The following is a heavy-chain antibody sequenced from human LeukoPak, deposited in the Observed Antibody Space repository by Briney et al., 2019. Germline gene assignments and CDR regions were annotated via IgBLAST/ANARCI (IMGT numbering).Heavy chain of an antibody. J-gene: IGHJ4*02. D-gene: IGHD2-15*01. Sequence: GRSLRLSCAASGFTFSTYGMHWVRQAPGKGLEWVAVIWYGGSNKYYADSVKGRFTISRDNSKNTLYLQMNSLRAEDTAVYFCARGLWGSPNFDYWGQGTLVTVSS. V-gene: IGHV3-33*01. CDR2: IWYGGSNK. CDR3: ARGLWGSPNFDY. CDR1: GFTFSTYG.